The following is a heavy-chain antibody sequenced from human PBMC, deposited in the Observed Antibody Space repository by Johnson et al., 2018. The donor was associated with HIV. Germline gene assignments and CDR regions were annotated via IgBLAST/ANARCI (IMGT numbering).Heavy chain of an antibody. Sequence: VQLVESGGGLIQPGGSLRLSCVASGFTFSHYCMEWVRQAPGEGLVWVSRINTDGSSPSYADSLKGRLTISRHNAKNTLYLQMNSLRSEDTAVYYCARGDTMIVVVENAFDIWGQGTMVTVSS. CDR3: ARGDTMIVVVENAFDI. CDR2: INTDGSSP. D-gene: IGHD3-22*01. V-gene: IGHV3-74*02. CDR1: GFTFSHYC. J-gene: IGHJ3*02.